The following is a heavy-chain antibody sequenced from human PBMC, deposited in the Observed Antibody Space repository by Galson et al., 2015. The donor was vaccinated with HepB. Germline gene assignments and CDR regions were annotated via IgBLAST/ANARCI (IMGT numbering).Heavy chain of an antibody. CDR3: ARERAGGDCSSTSCYTGDYYDSSGYGFFDY. CDR2: ISYDGSNK. V-gene: IGHV3-30-3*01. CDR1: GSTFSSYA. D-gene: IGHD2-2*02. Sequence: SLRLSCAASGSTFSSYAMHWVRQAPGKGLEWVAGISYDGSNKYYADSVKGRFTISRDNSKNTLYLQMNSLRAEDTAVYYCARERAGGDCSSTSCYTGDYYDSSGYGFFDYWGQGTLVTVSS. J-gene: IGHJ4*02.